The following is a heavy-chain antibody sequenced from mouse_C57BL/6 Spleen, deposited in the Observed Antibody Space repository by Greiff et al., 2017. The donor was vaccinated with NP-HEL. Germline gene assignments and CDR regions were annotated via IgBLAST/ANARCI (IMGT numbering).Heavy chain of an antibody. V-gene: IGHV1-50*01. D-gene: IGHD1-1*01. Sequence: QVQLQQPGAELVKPGASVKLSCKASGYTFTSYWMQWVKQRPGQGLEWIGEIDPSDSYTNYKQKFKGKATLTVDTSSSTAYMQLSSLTSEDSAVYYCARKLDYYGSSYWYFDVWGTGTTVTVSS. CDR2: IDPSDSYT. J-gene: IGHJ1*03. CDR1: GYTFTSYW. CDR3: ARKLDYYGSSYWYFDV.